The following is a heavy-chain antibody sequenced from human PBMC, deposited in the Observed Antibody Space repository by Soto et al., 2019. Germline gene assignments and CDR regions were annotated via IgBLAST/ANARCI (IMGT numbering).Heavy chain of an antibody. D-gene: IGHD2-21*01. Sequence: PSETLSLTCTVSGGSISSYYWSWIRQPPGKGLEWIGYIYYSGSTNYNPSLKSRVTISVETSKNQFSLKLSSVTAADTAVYCCARKNSYTFDIWGQGTMVTVS. J-gene: IGHJ3*02. CDR1: GGSISSYY. V-gene: IGHV4-59*01. CDR2: IYYSGST. CDR3: ARKNSYTFDI.